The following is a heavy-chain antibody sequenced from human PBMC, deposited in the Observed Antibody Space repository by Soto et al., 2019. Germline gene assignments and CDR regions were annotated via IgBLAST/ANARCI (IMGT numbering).Heavy chain of an antibody. J-gene: IGHJ4*02. Sequence: EVQLVESGGGLVQPGGSLSLSCAASGFRFSIYSMNWVRQAPGKGLEWSAYITGDTNRIKYADSVKGRFTISRDNAKNSVYLQMNSLRDEDTAVYYCARSVEGHFDYWGQGTVVTVSS. D-gene: IGHD6-19*01. CDR3: ARSVEGHFDY. V-gene: IGHV3-48*02. CDR2: ITGDTNRI. CDR1: GFRFSIYS.